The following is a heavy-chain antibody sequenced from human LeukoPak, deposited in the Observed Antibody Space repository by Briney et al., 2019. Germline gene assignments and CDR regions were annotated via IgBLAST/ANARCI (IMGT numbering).Heavy chain of an antibody. CDR2: IYYNGST. V-gene: IGHV4-59*08. D-gene: IGHD2-2*01. CDR3: ARRYCSGADCYGGDSYYYMDV. J-gene: IGHJ6*03. CDR1: GGSFSSYY. Sequence: SETLSLTCAVYGGSFSSYYWSWIRQPPGKGLEWIGYIYYNGSTNYNPSLKSRVTISVDTSKNQFSLKLSSVTAADTAVYYCARRYCSGADCYGGDSYYYMDVWGKGTTVTISS.